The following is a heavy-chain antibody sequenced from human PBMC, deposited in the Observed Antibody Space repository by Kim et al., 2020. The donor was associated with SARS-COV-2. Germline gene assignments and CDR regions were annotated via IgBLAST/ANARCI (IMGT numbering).Heavy chain of an antibody. Sequence: SETLSLTCTVSGGSISSGGYYWSWIRQHPGKGLEWIGYIYYSGSTYYNPSLKSRVTISVDTSKNQFSLKLSSVTAADTAVYYCARVSGSGSYWDWFDPWGQGTLVTVSS. CDR1: GGSISSGGYY. V-gene: IGHV4-31*03. D-gene: IGHD3-10*01. CDR2: IYYSGST. CDR3: ARVSGSGSYWDWFDP. J-gene: IGHJ5*02.